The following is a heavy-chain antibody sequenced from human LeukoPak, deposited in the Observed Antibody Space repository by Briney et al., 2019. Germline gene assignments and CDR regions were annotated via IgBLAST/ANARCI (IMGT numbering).Heavy chain of an antibody. V-gene: IGHV1-2*02. D-gene: IGHD5-12*01. CDR3: ARVAASSGSKKKYYFDY. Sequence: ASVTVSCKASGYTFTGYYMHWVRRAPGQGLEGMGWINPNSGGTNYAQKFQGRVTMTRDTSISTAYMELSRLRSDDTAVYYCARVAASSGSKKKYYFDYWGQGTLVTVSS. CDR1: GYTFTGYY. CDR2: INPNSGGT. J-gene: IGHJ4*02.